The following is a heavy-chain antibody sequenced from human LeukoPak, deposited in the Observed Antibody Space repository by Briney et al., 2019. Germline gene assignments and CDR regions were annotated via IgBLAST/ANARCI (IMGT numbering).Heavy chain of an antibody. CDR2: MNLNSGNT. J-gene: IGHJ6*02. D-gene: IGHD3-16*02. CDR3: ARGRVVGHYYYYYGMDV. V-gene: IGHV1-8*01. CDR1: VYTFTSYD. Sequence: ASVKVSCKASVYTFTSYDINWVRHATGQGLEWMGWMNLNSGNTGYAQKFQGRVTMTTNTSISTAYMKLSSLRSEDPAVYYCARGRVVGHYYYYYGMDVWGQGTTVTVSS.